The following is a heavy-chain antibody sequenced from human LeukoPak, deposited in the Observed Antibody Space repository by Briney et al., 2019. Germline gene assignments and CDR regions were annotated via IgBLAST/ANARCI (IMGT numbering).Heavy chain of an antibody. Sequence: HPGGSLRLSCAASGFTFSSYDMHWVRQATGKGLEWVSAIGTAGDTYYPGSVKGRFTISRENAKNSLYLQMNSLRAGDTAVYYCARGGPYSNYSYYYGMDVWGQGTTVTVSS. CDR2: IGTAGDT. CDR3: ARGGPYSNYSYYYGMDV. V-gene: IGHV3-13*01. CDR1: GFTFSSYD. J-gene: IGHJ6*02. D-gene: IGHD4-11*01.